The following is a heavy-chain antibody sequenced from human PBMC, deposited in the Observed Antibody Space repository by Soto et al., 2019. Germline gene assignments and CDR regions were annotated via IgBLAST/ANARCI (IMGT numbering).Heavy chain of an antibody. CDR1: GFTFTSYG. CDR3: AKRHYAYGPGFDYMDV. J-gene: IGHJ6*03. V-gene: IGHV3-23*01. D-gene: IGHD3-16*01. Sequence: GGSLRLSCAASGFTFTSYGMSGVRQAPGKGLEWVSAISGSGGSTYYADPVKGRFTISRDNSKNTIYLQMNSLRAEDTALYYCAKRHYAYGPGFDYMDVWGKGTTVTVS. CDR2: ISGSGGST.